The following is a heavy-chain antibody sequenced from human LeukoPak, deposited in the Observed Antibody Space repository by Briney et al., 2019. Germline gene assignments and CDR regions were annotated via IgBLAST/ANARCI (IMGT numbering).Heavy chain of an antibody. Sequence: PSETLSLTCTVSGGSISSYYWSWIRQPPGKGLEWIGYIYYSGSTNYNPSLKSRVTISVDTSKNQFSLKLSSVTAADTAVYYCARHRACYGSLGYWGQGTLVTVSS. J-gene: IGHJ4*02. CDR1: GGSISSYY. D-gene: IGHD3-10*01. CDR3: ARHRACYGSLGY. V-gene: IGHV4-59*08. CDR2: IYYSGST.